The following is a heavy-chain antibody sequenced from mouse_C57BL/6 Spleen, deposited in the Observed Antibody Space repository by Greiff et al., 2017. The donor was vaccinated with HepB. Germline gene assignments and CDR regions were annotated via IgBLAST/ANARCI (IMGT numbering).Heavy chain of an antibody. D-gene: IGHD1-1*01. CDR2: ISSGSSTI. CDR3: AREDYGPFDY. J-gene: IGHJ2*01. V-gene: IGHV5-17*01. Sequence: EVNVVESGGGLVKPGGSLKLSCAASGFTFSDYGMHWVRQAPEKGLEWVAYISSGSSTIYYADTVKGRFTISRDNAKNTLFLQMTSLRSEDTAMYYCAREDYGPFDYWGQGTTLTVSS. CDR1: GFTFSDYG.